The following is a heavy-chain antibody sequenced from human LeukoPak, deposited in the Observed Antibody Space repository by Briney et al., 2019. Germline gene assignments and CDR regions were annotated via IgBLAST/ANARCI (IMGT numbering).Heavy chain of an antibody. CDR1: GFTFSNFA. CDR3: AKWGASVWSGRGYFDS. D-gene: IGHD6-19*01. J-gene: IGHJ4*02. CDR2: IIGSGDST. Sequence: GGSLRLSCAATGFTFSNFAMSWVRQAPGKGLEWVSVIIGSGDSTNYADSVKGRFTISRDDSKNTLYLEMNSLQPEDTAVYYCAKWGASVWSGRGYFDSWGQGTLVTVSS. V-gene: IGHV3-23*01.